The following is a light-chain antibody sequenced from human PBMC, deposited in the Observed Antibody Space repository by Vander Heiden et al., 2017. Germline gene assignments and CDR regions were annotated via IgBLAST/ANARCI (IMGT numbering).Light chain of an antibody. Sequence: SSELTQDPALSVALGQTVRITCRGDSLRNSYPSWSQQKPGQAPLLVFYGKSTRPSGIPGRFSGSSSGDTASLIIHGAQAEDEADYYWNSRDSSGDHVFGGGTKLTVL. J-gene: IGLJ2*01. CDR2: GKS. V-gene: IGLV3-19*01. CDR3: NSRDSSGDHV. CDR1: SLRNSY.